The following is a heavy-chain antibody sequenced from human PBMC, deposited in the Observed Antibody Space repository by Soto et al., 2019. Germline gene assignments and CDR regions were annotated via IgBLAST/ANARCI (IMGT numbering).Heavy chain of an antibody. D-gene: IGHD1-26*01. CDR3: ARGVGSSPPRY. CDR1: GGSISVYY. CDR2: IYDSGSP. J-gene: IGHJ4*02. Sequence: SETLSLTCTISGGSISVYYWSWIRQPPGQALEWIGYIYDSGSPYYNPSLRSRVIISADTSKNQISLKLTSATAADTAVYYCARGVGSSPPRYWGRGTLVTVSS. V-gene: IGHV4-59*01.